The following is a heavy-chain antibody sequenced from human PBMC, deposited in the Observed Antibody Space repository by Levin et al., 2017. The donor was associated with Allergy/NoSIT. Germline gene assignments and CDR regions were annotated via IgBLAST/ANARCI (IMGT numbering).Heavy chain of an antibody. V-gene: IGHV3-33*01. CDR1: GFTFSSYG. J-gene: IGHJ4*02. CDR3: ARSWAYCGGDCPFDY. D-gene: IGHD2-21*02. Sequence: GGSLRLSCAASGFTFSSYGMHWVRQAPGKGLEWVAVIWYDGSNKYYADSVKGRFTISRDNSKNTLYLQMNSLRAEDTAVYYCARSWAYCGGDCPFDYWGQGTLVTVSS. CDR2: IWYDGSNK.